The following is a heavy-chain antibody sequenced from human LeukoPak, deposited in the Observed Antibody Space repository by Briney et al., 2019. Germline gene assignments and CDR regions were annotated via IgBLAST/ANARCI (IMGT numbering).Heavy chain of an antibody. CDR1: GGFFSGYY. CDR3: ARGRSRRYYYDSSGYYPRYYFDY. D-gene: IGHD3-22*01. J-gene: IGHJ4*02. CDR2: INHSGST. Sequence: SETLSLTCAVYGGFFSGYYWSWIRQPPGKGLEWIGEINHSGSTNYNPSLKSRVTISVDTSKNQFSLKLSSVTAADTAVYYCARGRSRRYYYDSSGYYPRYYFDYWGQGTLVTVSS. V-gene: IGHV4-34*01.